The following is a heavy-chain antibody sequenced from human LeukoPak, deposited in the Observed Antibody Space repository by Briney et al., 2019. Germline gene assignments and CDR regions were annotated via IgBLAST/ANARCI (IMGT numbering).Heavy chain of an antibody. J-gene: IGHJ4*02. V-gene: IGHV3-74*01. CDR2: INSDGNST. CDR1: GFTFSSYW. CDR3: ARVSLYYYDSSGYAY. D-gene: IGHD3-22*01. Sequence: GGSLRLYCAASGFTFSSYWMHWVRQAPGKGLVWVSRINSDGNSTSYADSVKGRFTISRDNAKNTLYLQMNSLRAEDTAVYYCARVSLYYYDSSGYAYWGQGTLVTVSS.